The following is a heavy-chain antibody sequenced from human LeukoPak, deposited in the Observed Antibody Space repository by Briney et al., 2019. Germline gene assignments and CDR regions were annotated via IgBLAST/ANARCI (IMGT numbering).Heavy chain of an antibody. D-gene: IGHD2-21*02. J-gene: IGHJ4*02. Sequence: PGGSLRLSCAASGFTFSSYAMHWVRQAPGKGLEWVAVISYDGSNKYYADSVKGRFTISRDNSKNTLYLQMNSLRAEDTAVYYCARSDTGFDYWGQGTLVTVSS. CDR3: ARSDTGFDY. V-gene: IGHV3-30*04. CDR1: GFTFSSYA. CDR2: ISYDGSNK.